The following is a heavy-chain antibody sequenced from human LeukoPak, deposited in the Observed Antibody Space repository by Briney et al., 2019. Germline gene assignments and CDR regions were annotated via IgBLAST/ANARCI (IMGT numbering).Heavy chain of an antibody. CDR2: VRGSDAGT. J-gene: IGHJ4*02. V-gene: IGHV3-23*01. D-gene: IGHD1-26*01. Sequence: GGSLRLSCAASGFTFSSYAMNWVRQAPGKGLEWVSAVRGSDAGTSYADSVKGRFTISRDNSKNTLYLQMNSLRAEDTAVYYCAKNRGASYYSGSDYWGQGTLVTVSS. CDR3: AKNRGASYYSGSDY. CDR1: GFTFSSYA.